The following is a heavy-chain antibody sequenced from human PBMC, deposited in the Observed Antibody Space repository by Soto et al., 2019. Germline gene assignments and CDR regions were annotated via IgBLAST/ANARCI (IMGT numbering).Heavy chain of an antibody. V-gene: IGHV3-53*01. CDR1: DLSVSRNY. CDR3: ARGKVAVAGLDS. Sequence: EVQLVESGGGLIQPGGSLRLSCAASDLSVSRNYISWVRQAPGKGLEWVSVIFWGGTSYYADSVKGRFTISRDNSKNTVYLQMNSLRAEDPAVYYCARGKVAVAGLDSWGQGTLVTVSS. D-gene: IGHD6-13*01. J-gene: IGHJ4*02. CDR2: IFWGGTS.